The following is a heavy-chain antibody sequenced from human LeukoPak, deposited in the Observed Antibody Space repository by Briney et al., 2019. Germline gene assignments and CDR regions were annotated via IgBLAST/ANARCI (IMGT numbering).Heavy chain of an antibody. Sequence: ASVKVSCKASGYTFTSYDINWVRQATGQGLEWMGWMNPNSGNTGYAQKFQGRVTMTRNTSISTAHMELSSLRSEDTAVYYCARTARAGRGDWFDPWGQGTLVTVSS. V-gene: IGHV1-8*01. J-gene: IGHJ5*02. CDR3: ARTARAGRGDWFDP. D-gene: IGHD3-10*01. CDR1: GYTFTSYD. CDR2: MNPNSGNT.